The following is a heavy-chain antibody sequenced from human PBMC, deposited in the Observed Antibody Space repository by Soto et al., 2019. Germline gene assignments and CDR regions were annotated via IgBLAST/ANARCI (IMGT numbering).Heavy chain of an antibody. J-gene: IGHJ4*02. CDR3: AKKVNSGPGSQYFDY. D-gene: IGHD3-10*01. CDR2: FRSGGDDGTT. V-gene: IGHV3-23*01. CDR1: GFTFSSYS. Sequence: EVQLLESGGGLVQPGGSLRLSCVASGFTFSSYSMSWVRQAPGKGLEWVSGFRSGGDDGTTYYADCVKGRFTISRDNSKNTLFLQMNSLRAEDTAIYYCAKKVNSGPGSQYFDYWGQGTLVTVSS.